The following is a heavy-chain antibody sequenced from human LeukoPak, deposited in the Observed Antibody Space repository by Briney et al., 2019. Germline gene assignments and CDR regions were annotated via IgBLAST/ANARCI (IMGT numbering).Heavy chain of an antibody. CDR2: IYSGGST. CDR3: ARGGAVAGIRYGMDV. J-gene: IGHJ6*02. V-gene: IGHV3-66*01. CDR1: GFTVSSNY. D-gene: IGHD6-19*01. Sequence: QPGGSLRLSCAASGFTVSSNYMSWVRQAPGKGLEWVSVIYSGGSTYYADSVKGRFTISGDNSKNTLYLQMNSLRAEDTAVYYCARGGAVAGIRYGMDVWGQGTTVTVSS.